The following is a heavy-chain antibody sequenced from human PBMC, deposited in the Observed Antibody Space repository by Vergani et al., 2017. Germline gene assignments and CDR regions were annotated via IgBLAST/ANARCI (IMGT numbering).Heavy chain of an antibody. V-gene: IGHV4-59*11. CDR2: IYYGGRT. J-gene: IGHJ3*02. Sequence: QVHLQESGPGLVKPSQTLSLTCFVSGGSISGHHWSWIRQTPGKGLEWIAYIYYGGRTKYNPSLESRVTISVDTSKNQFSLKLSSVTAADTAVYYCARNPYCGGDCYSDAFDIWGQGTMVTVSS. D-gene: IGHD2-21*02. CDR3: ARNPYCGGDCYSDAFDI. CDR1: GGSISGHH.